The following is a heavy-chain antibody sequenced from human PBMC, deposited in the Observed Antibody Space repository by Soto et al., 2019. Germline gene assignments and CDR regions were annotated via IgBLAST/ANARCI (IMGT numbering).Heavy chain of an antibody. J-gene: IGHJ4*02. V-gene: IGHV3-23*01. Sequence: EVQLLESGGGLVQPGGSLRLFCAASGFTFSSYALSWVRQAPGKGLEWVSTISVSGAGTYYAVSMKGRFTISRDNSRNTLYLQMNSLRADDTAVYYCAKTRIAVAGTAYWGQGTLVTVSS. CDR1: GFTFSSYA. D-gene: IGHD6-19*01. CDR3: AKTRIAVAGTAY. CDR2: ISVSGAGT.